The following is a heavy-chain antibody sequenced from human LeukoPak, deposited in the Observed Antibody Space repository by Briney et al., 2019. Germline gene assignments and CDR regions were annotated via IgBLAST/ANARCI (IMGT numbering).Heavy chain of an antibody. D-gene: IGHD6-19*01. CDR1: GGSISSNNYY. CDR3: VNSSPGGGWLVSGNFDY. CDR2: IYYSGST. V-gene: IGHV4-39*01. J-gene: IGHJ4*02. Sequence: PSETLSLTCTVSGGSISSNNYYWGWIRQPPGKGLEWIGSIYYSGSTYYNPSLKSRVTISVDTSKNQFSLKRSSVTAADTAVYYCVNSSPGGGWLVSGNFDYWGQGTLVTVSS.